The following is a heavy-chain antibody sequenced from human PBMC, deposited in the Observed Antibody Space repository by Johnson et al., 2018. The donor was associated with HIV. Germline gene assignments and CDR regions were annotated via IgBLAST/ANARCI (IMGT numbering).Heavy chain of an antibody. CDR2: IYTGGTI. CDR3: ARGRKYLEAADGLDNDGFDM. D-gene: IGHD6-13*01. V-gene: IGHV3-66*01. Sequence: VQVLESGGGLVQPGASLTLSCAASGLTVSSNYMSWVRQAPGKGLEWVSIIYTGGTIYYADSVKGRFTISRDHAKHSLSVEMTSLRAEDTAVYHCARGRKYLEAADGLDNDGFDMWGQGTLVTVSS. J-gene: IGHJ3*02. CDR1: GLTVSSNY.